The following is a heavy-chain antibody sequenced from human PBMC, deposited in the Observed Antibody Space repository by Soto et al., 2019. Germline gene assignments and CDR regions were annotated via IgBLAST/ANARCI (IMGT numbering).Heavy chain of an antibody. Sequence: ASVKVSCKASGGTFSSYAISWVRQAPGQGLEWMGGIIPIFGTANYAQKFQGRVTITADESTSTAYMELSSLRSEDTAVYYCARAFPDCSSTSCPNLRYYYGMDVWGQGTTVTVSS. CDR2: IIPIFGTA. D-gene: IGHD2-2*01. J-gene: IGHJ6*02. CDR1: GGTFSSYA. V-gene: IGHV1-69*13. CDR3: ARAFPDCSSTSCPNLRYYYGMDV.